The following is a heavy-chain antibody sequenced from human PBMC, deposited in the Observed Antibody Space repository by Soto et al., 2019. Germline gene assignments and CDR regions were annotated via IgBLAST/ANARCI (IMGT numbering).Heavy chain of an antibody. J-gene: IGHJ4*02. Sequence: PSETLSLTCAVSGGSISTSNWWSWVRQPPGKGLEWIGEIYHSGSTNYNPSLKSRLTISVDKSKNQFSLKLSSVTAADTAVYYCAKMGDYLFDYWGQGTLVTVPQ. CDR1: GGSISTSNW. CDR2: IYHSGST. D-gene: IGHD3-16*01. CDR3: AKMGDYLFDY. V-gene: IGHV4-4*02.